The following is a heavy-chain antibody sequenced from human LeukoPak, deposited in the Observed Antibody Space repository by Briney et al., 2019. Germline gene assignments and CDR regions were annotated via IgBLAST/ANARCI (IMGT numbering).Heavy chain of an antibody. J-gene: IGHJ5*02. Sequence: SETLSLTCTVSGGSISTYYWNWIRQPPGKGLEWIGYIYYSGATNYNPSLKSRVTISVDTSKNQFSLKLSSVTAADTAVYYCARGGRRNYGDYEVWFDPWGQGTLVTVSS. CDR1: GGSISTYY. D-gene: IGHD4-17*01. CDR3: ARGGRRNYGDYEVWFDP. CDR2: IYYSGAT. V-gene: IGHV4-59*12.